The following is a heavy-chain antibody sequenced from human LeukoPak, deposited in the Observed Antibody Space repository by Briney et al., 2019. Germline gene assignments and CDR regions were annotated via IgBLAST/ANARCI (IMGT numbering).Heavy chain of an antibody. Sequence: GGSLSLLCAASGFTFSTYWVSWVRQAPGKGLEWVANINQDGSEKYYVDSVKGLLTISRDNAKNSLYLQMNSLRAEDTAIYYCARGSNWAFDYWGQENVDRVSS. CDR3: ARGSNWAFDY. D-gene: IGHD7-27*01. CDR1: GFTFSTYW. V-gene: IGHV3-7*05. CDR2: INQDGSEK. J-gene: IGHJ4*02.